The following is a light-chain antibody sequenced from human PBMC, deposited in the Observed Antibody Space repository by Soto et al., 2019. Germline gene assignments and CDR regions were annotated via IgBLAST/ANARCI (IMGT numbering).Light chain of an antibody. CDR3: VTSDILNTYV. J-gene: IGLJ1*01. CDR1: SSDIGMNY. V-gene: IGLV1-51*01. Sequence: QSVLTQPPSVSAAPGQKVTISCSGSSSDIGMNYVSWYEQHPGTAPKLLIYDTKPRPSGIPDRFSGSKSGTSATLDITGLQTGDEADYYCVTSDILNTYVFGTGTKLTVL. CDR2: DTK.